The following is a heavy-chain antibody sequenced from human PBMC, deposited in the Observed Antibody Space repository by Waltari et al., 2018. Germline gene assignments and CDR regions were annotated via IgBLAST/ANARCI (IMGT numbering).Heavy chain of an antibody. D-gene: IGHD3-10*01. CDR3: ASFGSHSY. Sequence: QVQLQESGPGLVKPSQTLSLTCTVSGGSISRAIYYCTWIRQPAGKGLEWIGRTHTSGSTYYNPSLKSRLTISVDRSRNQFSLKLSSVTAADTAVYYCASFGSHSYWGQGTLVTVSS. V-gene: IGHV4-61*02. J-gene: IGHJ4*02. CDR2: THTSGST. CDR1: GGSISRAIYY.